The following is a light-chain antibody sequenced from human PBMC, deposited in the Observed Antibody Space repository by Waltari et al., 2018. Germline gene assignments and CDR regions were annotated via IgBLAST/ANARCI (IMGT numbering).Light chain of an antibody. CDR2: DVN. Sequence: QSALTQPRSVSGSPGQSVTISCTGTSSNSGAYAFVSWYRHHPGKAPKLLIYDVNKRPSGVPDRFSGSKSGNRASLTISGLQAEDEADYYCCSYAGSYTYYVFGTGTKVTLL. V-gene: IGLV2-11*01. J-gene: IGLJ1*01. CDR3: CSYAGSYTYYV. CDR1: SSNSGAYAF.